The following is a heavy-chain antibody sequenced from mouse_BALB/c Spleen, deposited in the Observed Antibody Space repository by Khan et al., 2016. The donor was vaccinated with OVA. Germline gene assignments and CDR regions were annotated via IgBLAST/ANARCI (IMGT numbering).Heavy chain of an antibody. CDR2: TDPANGNT. CDR3: RISTSNA. D-gene: IGHD2-5*01. CDR1: GYNIKDIY. J-gene: IGHJ2*01. Sequence: VQLQQSGAELVRPAASLKLSCTASGYNIKDIYIHWVKQRPEKGLERIRRTDPANGNTKYDPKFQGKATITADTSSNTAYLQLSSLTSEDTAVYYCRISTSNARGQGTTLTVSS. V-gene: IGHV14-3*02.